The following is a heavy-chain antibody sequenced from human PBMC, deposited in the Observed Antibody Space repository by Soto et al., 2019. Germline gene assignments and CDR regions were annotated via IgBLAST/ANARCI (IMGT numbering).Heavy chain of an antibody. V-gene: IGHV5-51*01. CDR3: AATTVTTPTYYYGMDV. J-gene: IGHJ6*02. D-gene: IGHD4-4*01. CDR2: IYPGDSDT. Sequence: PGESLKLSCKGSGYSFTRYWIGWVRQMPGKGLEWMGIIYPGDSDTRYSPSFQGQVTISADKSISTAYLQWSSLKASDTAMYYCAATTVTTPTYYYGMDVWGQGTTVTVSS. CDR1: GYSFTRYW.